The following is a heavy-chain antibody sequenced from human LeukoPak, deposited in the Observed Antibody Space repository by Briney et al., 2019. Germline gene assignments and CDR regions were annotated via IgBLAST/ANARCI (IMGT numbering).Heavy chain of an antibody. D-gene: IGHD3-16*01. CDR3: AKDLQGVFGDFDY. J-gene: IGHJ4*02. CDR2: ISGNDDKT. CDR1: GFAFSSYA. V-gene: IGHV3-23*01. Sequence: GGSLRLSCAACGFAFSSYAMSWVRQAPGKGLEGVSGISGNDDKTYYADSVKGYFTISRDNSKNTLYLQMNSLRAEDTAVYYCAKDLQGVFGDFDYWGQGTLVTVSS.